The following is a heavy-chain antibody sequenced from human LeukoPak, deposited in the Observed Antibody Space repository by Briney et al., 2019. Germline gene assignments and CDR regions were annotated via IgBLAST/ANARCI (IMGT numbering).Heavy chain of an antibody. CDR2: ISAYNGNT. CDR3: ARDWGIVGASTYWYFDL. Sequence: ASVKVSCKASGYTFTSYGISWVQQAPGQGLEWMGWISAYNGNTNYAQKLQGRVTMTTDTSTSTAYMELRSLRSDDTAVYYCARDWGIVGASTYWYFDLWGRGTLVTVSS. CDR1: GYTFTSYG. V-gene: IGHV1-18*01. D-gene: IGHD1-26*01. J-gene: IGHJ2*01.